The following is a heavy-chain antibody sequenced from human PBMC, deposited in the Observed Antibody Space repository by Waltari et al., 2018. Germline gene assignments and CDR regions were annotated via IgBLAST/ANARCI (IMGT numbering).Heavy chain of an antibody. J-gene: IGHJ4*02. CDR1: DVAISGTY. CDR2: IHPSGST. V-gene: IGHV4-4*07. D-gene: IGHD3-9*01. Sequence: QVQLHESCPGLVKPSETLSLTGTVSDVAISGTYWSWTRQPAGKGREWIGRIHPSGSTKDNPSLKSRLTMSVDTSKNQLSLKLSSVTAADTAVYYCARGPHYDILPGYSYYFDDWGQGTRVTVPS. CDR3: ARGPHYDILPGYSYYFDD.